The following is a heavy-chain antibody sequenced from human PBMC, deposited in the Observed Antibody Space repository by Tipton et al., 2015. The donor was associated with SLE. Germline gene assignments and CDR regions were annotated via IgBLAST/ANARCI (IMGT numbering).Heavy chain of an antibody. CDR3: ARQGDAGMDV. Sequence: QSGPEVKKPGESLKISCKASGYSFTSYWIGWVRQTPGKGLEWMGIIFPGASDIRYSPSFQAQVTISAAKSISTAYLQWNSLQASDAAIYYCARQGDAGMDVWGQGTTVPVSS. J-gene: IGHJ6*02. V-gene: IGHV5-51*01. D-gene: IGHD3-16*01. CDR2: IFPGASDI. CDR1: GYSFTSYW.